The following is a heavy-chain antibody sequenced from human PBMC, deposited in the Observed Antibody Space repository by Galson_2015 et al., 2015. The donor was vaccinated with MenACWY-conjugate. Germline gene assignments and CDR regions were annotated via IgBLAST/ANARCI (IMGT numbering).Heavy chain of an antibody. J-gene: IGHJ3*02. Sequence: SETLSLTCTVSGGSITSYYWNWIRQPPGKGLEWIGYVHHTGSTSYKPSLRSRVTMSVDTSNSHFSLKLSSVTAADTAVYYCARWEASLYAFDIWGRGTMVTVSS. D-gene: IGHD1-26*01. CDR2: VHHTGST. CDR3: ARWEASLYAFDI. V-gene: IGHV4-59*01. CDR1: GGSITSYY.